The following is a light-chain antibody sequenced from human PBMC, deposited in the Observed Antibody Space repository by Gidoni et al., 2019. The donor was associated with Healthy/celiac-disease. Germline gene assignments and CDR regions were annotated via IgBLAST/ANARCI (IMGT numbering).Light chain of an antibody. CDR2: DAS. V-gene: IGKV3-11*01. CDR3: QQRSNWPL. Sequence: DIVLTQSPATLSLSPGERAPLSCRASQSVSSYLAWYQQKPGQAPRLLIYDASNRATGIPARFSGSGSGTDFTLTISSLEPEDFAVYYCQQRSNWPLFGGXTKVEIK. CDR1: QSVSSY. J-gene: IGKJ4*01.